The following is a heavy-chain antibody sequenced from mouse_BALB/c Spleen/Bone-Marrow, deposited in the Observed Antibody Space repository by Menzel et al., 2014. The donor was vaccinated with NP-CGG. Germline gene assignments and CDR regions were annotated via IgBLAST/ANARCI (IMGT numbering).Heavy chain of an antibody. D-gene: IGHD1-1*02. CDR2: IRNKANGYTT. V-gene: IGHV7-3*02. CDR3: ARDKGGILFDY. CDR1: GFTLTDYY. J-gene: IGHJ2*01. Sequence: EVQLQQSGGGLVQPGGSLRLSCATSGFTLTDYYMNWVRQPPGKALEWLGFIRNKANGYTTEYSASVKGRFTISRDNSQSILYLQMNTLRAEDSATYYCARDKGGILFDYWGQGTTLTVSS.